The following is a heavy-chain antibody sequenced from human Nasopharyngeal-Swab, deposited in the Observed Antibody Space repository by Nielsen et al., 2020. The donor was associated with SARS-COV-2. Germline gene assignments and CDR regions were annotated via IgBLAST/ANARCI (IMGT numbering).Heavy chain of an antibody. D-gene: IGHD2-2*02. CDR3: VKTSDCSSTSCYTLFDY. V-gene: IGHV3-64D*09. J-gene: IGHJ4*02. CDR1: GFTFSSYA. Sequence: GESLKISCSASGFTFSSYAMNWVRQAPGKGLEYVSAISSNGGRTYYADSVKGRFTISRDNSKNTLYLQMNSLRAEDTAVYYCVKTSDCSSTSCYTLFDYWGQGTLVTVSS. CDR2: ISSNGGRT.